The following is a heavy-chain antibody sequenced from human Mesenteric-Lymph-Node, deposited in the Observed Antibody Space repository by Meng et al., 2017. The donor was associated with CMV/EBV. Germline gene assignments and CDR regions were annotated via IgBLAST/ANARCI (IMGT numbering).Heavy chain of an antibody. CDR1: GDSISSNNAA. Sequence: QTQLQEAGPRLLMSSPTLSGTCTISGDSISSNNAAWNWIGQSPARGVEWLGRTYYRSESYNVYAVSVKSRISVNLDTSKNQLSLHLNFVTPEDTAVYYCAYFGDLPPLWWGQGTLVTVSS. CDR3: AYFGDLPPLW. V-gene: IGHV6-1*02. D-gene: IGHD3-16*01. CDR2: TYYRSESYN. J-gene: IGHJ4*02.